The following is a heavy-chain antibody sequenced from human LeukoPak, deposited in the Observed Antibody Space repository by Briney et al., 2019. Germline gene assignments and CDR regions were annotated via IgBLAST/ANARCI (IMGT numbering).Heavy chain of an antibody. CDR3: ARDHLSHSSGWFGNWFDP. CDR1: GFTFSSHG. Sequence: GGSLRLSCAASGFTFSSHGMHWVRQAPGKGLEWVTFIRSDGSSNYYGDSVKGRFTLSRDNFKNTLSLQMNSLRAEDTAVYYCARDHLSHSSGWFGNWFDPWGQGTLVTVSS. J-gene: IGHJ5*02. V-gene: IGHV3-30*02. CDR2: IRSDGSSN. D-gene: IGHD6-19*01.